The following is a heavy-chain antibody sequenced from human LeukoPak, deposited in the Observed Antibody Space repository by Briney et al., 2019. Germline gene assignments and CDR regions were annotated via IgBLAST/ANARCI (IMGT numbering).Heavy chain of an antibody. V-gene: IGHV3-7*01. Sequence: GGSLRLSCEASGFTFSSHWMSWVRQAPGKGLQWVAIIKQDGSEKDYVDSVTGRFTISRDNAKNSLYLQMNSLRDEDTAVYYCARDTSDWRYGMDVWGQGTTLTVSS. J-gene: IGHJ6*02. CDR1: GFTFSSHW. CDR3: ARDTSDWRYGMDV. D-gene: IGHD6-19*01. CDR2: IKQDGSEK.